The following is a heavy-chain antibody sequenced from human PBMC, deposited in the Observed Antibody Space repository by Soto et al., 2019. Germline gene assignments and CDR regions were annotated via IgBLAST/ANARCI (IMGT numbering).Heavy chain of an antibody. J-gene: IGHJ4*02. Sequence: QVQLVQSGAEVKKPGASVKVSCKASGYTFTSYGISWVRQAPGQGLEWMGWISAYNGNTNYAQKLQGRVTMTTDTSTSTAYVELRSLRSDDTAVYYCARVLYCSGGSCYAAPFDYWGQGTLVTVSS. D-gene: IGHD2-15*01. CDR3: ARVLYCSGGSCYAAPFDY. CDR2: ISAYNGNT. V-gene: IGHV1-18*01. CDR1: GYTFTSYG.